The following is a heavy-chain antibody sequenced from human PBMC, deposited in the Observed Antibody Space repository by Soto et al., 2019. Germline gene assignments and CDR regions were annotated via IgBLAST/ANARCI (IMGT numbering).Heavy chain of an antibody. D-gene: IGHD3-22*01. Sequence: SCPALMNPTQTLTLTCTFSGFSLSTSGMRLSWIRQPPGKALEWLARIDWDDDKFYSTSLKTRLTISKDTSKNQVVLTMTNMDPVDTATYYCARETLYYYDSSGYYHAFDIWGQGTMVTVS. CDR1: GFSLSTSGMR. CDR3: ARETLYYYDSSGYYHAFDI. J-gene: IGHJ3*02. V-gene: IGHV2-70*04. CDR2: IDWDDDK.